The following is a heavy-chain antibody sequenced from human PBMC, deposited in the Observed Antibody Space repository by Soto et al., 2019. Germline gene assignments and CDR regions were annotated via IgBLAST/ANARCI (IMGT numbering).Heavy chain of an antibody. CDR2: ISDSGSS. Sequence: QVQLQESGPGLVKPSQTLTLTCTVSGGSISSGSFYWSWIRQHPGKGLEWIGHISDSGSSYYNPSLESRVTISVDTSKNQFCLKLSAVTAADTAVYFCARTTFYDIFTAYYSLFDYWGQGTLVTVSS. J-gene: IGHJ4*02. CDR1: GGSISSGSFY. V-gene: IGHV4-31*03. D-gene: IGHD3-9*01. CDR3: ARTTFYDIFTAYYSLFDY.